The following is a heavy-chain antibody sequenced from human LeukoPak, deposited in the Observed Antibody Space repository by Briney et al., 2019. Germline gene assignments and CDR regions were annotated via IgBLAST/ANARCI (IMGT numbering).Heavy chain of an antibody. CDR1: GFTFDDYT. D-gene: IGHD6-13*01. Sequence: GGSLRLSCAAAGFTFDDYTMHWVRQAPGKGLEWVSLISWDGGSTYYADSVKGRFTISRDNIKNSLYLQMNSLRTEDTALYYCANDIRAGAGRRDWYFDLWGRGTLVTVSS. J-gene: IGHJ2*01. CDR3: ANDIRAGAGRRDWYFDL. CDR2: ISWDGGST. V-gene: IGHV3-43*01.